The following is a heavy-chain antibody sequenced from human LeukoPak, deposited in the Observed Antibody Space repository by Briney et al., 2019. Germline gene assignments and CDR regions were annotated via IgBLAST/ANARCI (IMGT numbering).Heavy chain of an antibody. V-gene: IGHV3-21*01. CDR3: ARDEIYYDILTGYRHFDY. CDR1: GFTFSTYS. Sequence: GGSLRLSCAASGFTFSTYSMNWVRQAPGKGLEWVSSISSRSSYIYYADSMKGRFTISRDNAKNSLYLQMNSLRAEDTAVYYCARDEIYYDILTGYRHFDYWGQGTLVTVFS. D-gene: IGHD3-9*01. CDR2: ISSRSSYI. J-gene: IGHJ4*02.